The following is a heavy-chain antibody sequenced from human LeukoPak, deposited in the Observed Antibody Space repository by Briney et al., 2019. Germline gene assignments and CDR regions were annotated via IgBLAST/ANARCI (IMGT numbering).Heavy chain of an antibody. CDR2: LWYDGINK. D-gene: IGHD6-13*01. Sequence: GGSLRLSCAASGFTFNNYGMHWVRQAPGKGLEWVAVLWYDGINKYYADSVKGRFTISRDNSKNTLYLQMNSLRAEDTAVYYCARGGYSGSWAPSDYYYYAMDVWGQGTTVTVSS. CDR1: GFTFNNYG. CDR3: ARGGYSGSWAPSDYYYYAMDV. V-gene: IGHV3-33*01. J-gene: IGHJ6*02.